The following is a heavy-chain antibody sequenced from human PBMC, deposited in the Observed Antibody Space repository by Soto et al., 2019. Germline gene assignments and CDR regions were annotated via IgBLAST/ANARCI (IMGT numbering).Heavy chain of an antibody. V-gene: IGHV3-30*03. Sequence: GGSLRLSCAASGFTFSSYGMYWVRQAPGKGLERVAGISYVGSNQYYADSVRGRFTISRDNSKNTLYLQMTSLRTEDTAVYYCATLLYRYDSSGFTADYWGQGTQVTVSS. D-gene: IGHD3-22*01. J-gene: IGHJ4*02. CDR2: ISYVGSNQ. CDR3: ATLLYRYDSSGFTADY. CDR1: GFTFSSYG.